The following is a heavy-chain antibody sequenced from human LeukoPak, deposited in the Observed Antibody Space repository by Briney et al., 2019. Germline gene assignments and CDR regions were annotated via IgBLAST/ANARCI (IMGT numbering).Heavy chain of an antibody. J-gene: IGHJ3*01. Sequence: GGSLRLSCAASGFTFTNYAVMWVRQAPGQGLEWVSAITSGGAPRYADSVKGRFTISRGNSKNTLYLQMNSLRAEDMAQYFCARDPNGDYIGAFEFWGQGTGVTVSS. CDR1: GFTFTNYA. V-gene: IGHV3-23*01. CDR3: ARDPNGDYIGAFEF. D-gene: IGHD4-17*01. CDR2: ITSGGAP.